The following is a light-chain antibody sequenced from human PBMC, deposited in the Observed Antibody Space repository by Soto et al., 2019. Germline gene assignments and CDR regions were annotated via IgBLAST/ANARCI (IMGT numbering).Light chain of an antibody. CDR1: QSISIH. CDR3: QQTYRTPWT. J-gene: IGKJ1*01. V-gene: IGKV1-39*01. Sequence: DIQMTQSPSSLSASVGDRVTITCRASQSISIHLNWYQQKPGKVTKLLIYAASSLHSGVPSRFSGSGSGTDFTLTIRSLQPEDFATFYCQQTYRTPWTFGQGAKVEI. CDR2: AAS.